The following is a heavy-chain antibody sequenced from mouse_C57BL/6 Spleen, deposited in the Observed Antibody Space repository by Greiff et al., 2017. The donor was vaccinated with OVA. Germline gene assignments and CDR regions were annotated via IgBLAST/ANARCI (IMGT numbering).Heavy chain of an antibody. V-gene: IGHV5-17*01. J-gene: IGHJ2*01. Sequence: EVKVVESGGGLVKPGGSLKLSCAASGFTFSDYGMHWVRQAPEKGLEWVAYISSGSSTIYYADTVKGRFTISRDNAKNTLFLQMTSLRSEDTAMYYCARGAPYPFDYWGQGTTLTVSS. CDR2: ISSGSSTI. CDR1: GFTFSDYG. CDR3: ARGAPYPFDY. D-gene: IGHD5-1*01.